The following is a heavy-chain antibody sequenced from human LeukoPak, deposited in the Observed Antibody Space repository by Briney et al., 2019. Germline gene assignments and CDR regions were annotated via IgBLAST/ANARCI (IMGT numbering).Heavy chain of an antibody. CDR1: GYTFTGYY. CDR2: INPNSGGT. J-gene: IGHJ6*02. CDR3: ARDLRITIFGVPMVYYGMDV. Sequence: ASVKVSCKASGYTFTGYYMHWVRQAPGQGLEWMGWINPNSGGTNYAQKFQGRVTMTRDTCVSTAYMEQNRLRSDDTAVYYCARDLRITIFGVPMVYYGMDVWGQGTTVTVSS. V-gene: IGHV1-2*02. D-gene: IGHD3-3*01.